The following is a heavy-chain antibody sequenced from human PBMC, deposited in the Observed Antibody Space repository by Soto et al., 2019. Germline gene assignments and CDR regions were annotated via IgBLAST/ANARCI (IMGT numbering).Heavy chain of an antibody. V-gene: IGHV3-23*01. CDR2: IRGGGGGT. CDR3: ARVLGGSGSPVDY. CDR1: GFTFSSFA. Sequence: GGSLRLSCAASGFTFSSFAMSWVRQAPGKGLEWVSAIRGGGGGTYYADSVKGRFTISRDNSKNTQYLQMNSLRAEDTAVYYCARVLGGSGSPVDYWGQGTLVTVSS. J-gene: IGHJ4*02. D-gene: IGHD2-15*01.